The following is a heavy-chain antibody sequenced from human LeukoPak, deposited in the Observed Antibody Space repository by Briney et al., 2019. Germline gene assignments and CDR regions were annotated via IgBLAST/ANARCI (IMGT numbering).Heavy chain of an antibody. Sequence: SVKVSCKASGGTFSSYAISWVRQAPGQGLEWMGGIIPIFGTANYAQKFQGRVTITADESTRTAYMELSSLRSEDTAVYYCARRGYGDYQTEFYYYCGMDVWGQGTTVTVSS. CDR1: GGTFSSYA. CDR3: ARRGYGDYQTEFYYYCGMDV. D-gene: IGHD4-17*01. J-gene: IGHJ6*02. V-gene: IGHV1-69*13. CDR2: IIPIFGTA.